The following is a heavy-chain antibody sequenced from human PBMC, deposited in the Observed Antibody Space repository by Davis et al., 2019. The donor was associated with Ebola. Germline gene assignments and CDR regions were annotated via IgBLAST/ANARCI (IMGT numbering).Heavy chain of an antibody. D-gene: IGHD1-1*01. CDR3: VREGYWNLDY. J-gene: IGHJ4*02. CDR1: GFTLTGRW. Sequence: PGGSLRLSCVGSGFTLTGRWMHWVRYAPGKGLVWVSRLNGDGNQIHYADSVKGRFTISRDNAKDTVYLQMNGLRADDTAVYFCVREGYWNLDYWGQGTLVTVSS. CDR2: LNGDGNQI. V-gene: IGHV3-74*01.